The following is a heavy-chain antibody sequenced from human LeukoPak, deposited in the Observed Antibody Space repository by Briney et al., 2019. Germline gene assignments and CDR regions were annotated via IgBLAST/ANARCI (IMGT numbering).Heavy chain of an antibody. CDR1: GFTFTEYL. Sequence: PGGSLRLSCAASGFTFTEYLMTWVRQAPGKGLEWVADIKADGSEKYYVDSVKGRFTIFRDNAKNSLYLQMNSLRVEDTAVYYCARDHLYYDISGPRFDCWGQGTRVTVSS. J-gene: IGHJ4*02. CDR3: ARDHLYYDISGPRFDC. V-gene: IGHV3-7*01. CDR2: IKADGSEK. D-gene: IGHD3-9*01.